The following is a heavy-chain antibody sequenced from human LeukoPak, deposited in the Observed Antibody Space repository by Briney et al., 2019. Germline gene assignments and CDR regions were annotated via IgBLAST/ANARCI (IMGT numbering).Heavy chain of an antibody. CDR3: LKHVGRRWSNNRFYL. CDR2: VSRFCGTR. V-gene: IGHV3-23*01. Sequence: GGTLRLSCAVSGYTFDCYAMSWVRVPPAKGLEWVSAVSRFCGTRYYADSAQDSFTIHRDNSNNTVELPKNSLMVGDEAVYYYLKHVGRRWSNNRFYLWGEKTLVTVS. J-gene: IGHJ5*02. CDR1: GYTFDCYA. D-gene: IGHD2-15*01.